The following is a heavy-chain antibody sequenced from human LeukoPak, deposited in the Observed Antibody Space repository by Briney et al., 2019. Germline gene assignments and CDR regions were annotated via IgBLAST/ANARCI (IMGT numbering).Heavy chain of an antibody. V-gene: IGHV3-21*01. CDR2: ISSSSSYI. CDR1: GFTFSSYS. D-gene: IGHD3-10*01. CDR3: ARARIKENWFDP. Sequence: GGSLRLSCAASGFTFSSYSMNWVRQAPGKGLEWVSSISSSSSYIYYADSVKGRFTISRDNAKNSLYLQMNSLRAVDTAVYYCARARIKENWFDPWGQETLVTVSS. J-gene: IGHJ5*02.